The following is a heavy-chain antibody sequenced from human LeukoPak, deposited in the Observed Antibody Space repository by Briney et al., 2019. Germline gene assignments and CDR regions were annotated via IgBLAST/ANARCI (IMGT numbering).Heavy chain of an antibody. J-gene: IGHJ4*02. D-gene: IGHD2-15*01. CDR3: ARGIRVVVAATSYYFDY. CDR2: MNPNSGNT. Sequence: ASVKVSCKASGYTFTNYDINWVRQATGQGLEWMGWMNPNSGNTGYAQKFQGRVTMTRNTSISTAYMELSSLRSEDTAVYYCARGIRVVVAATSYYFDYWGQGTLVTVSS. CDR1: GYTFTNYD. V-gene: IGHV1-8*01.